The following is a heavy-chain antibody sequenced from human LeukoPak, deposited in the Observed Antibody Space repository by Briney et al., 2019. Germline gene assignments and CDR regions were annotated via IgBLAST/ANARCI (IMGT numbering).Heavy chain of an antibody. CDR2: ISSSSDV. Sequence: GGSLRLSCAASGFTFSSSSMNWVRQAPGKGLEWVSSISSSSDVYYADSVKGRFTISRDNAKNSLYLQMNNLRAEDTAVYYCARVLVVKQDLDCWGQGTLVTVSS. J-gene: IGHJ4*02. CDR3: ARVLVVKQDLDC. V-gene: IGHV3-21*01. CDR1: GFTFSSSS. D-gene: IGHD2-15*01.